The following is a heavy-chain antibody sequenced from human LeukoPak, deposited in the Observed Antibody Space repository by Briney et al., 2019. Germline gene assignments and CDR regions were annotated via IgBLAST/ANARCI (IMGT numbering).Heavy chain of an antibody. CDR3: ARDPTIAVAVPDY. CDR2: ISSSSSYI. V-gene: IGHV3-21*01. D-gene: IGHD6-19*01. Sequence: GGSLRLSCAASGFTFSSYSMNWVRQAPGKGLEWVSSISSSSSYIYYADSVKGRFTISRDNSKNTLYLQMNSLRAEDTAVYYCARDPTIAVAVPDYWGQGTLVTVSS. J-gene: IGHJ4*02. CDR1: GFTFSSYS.